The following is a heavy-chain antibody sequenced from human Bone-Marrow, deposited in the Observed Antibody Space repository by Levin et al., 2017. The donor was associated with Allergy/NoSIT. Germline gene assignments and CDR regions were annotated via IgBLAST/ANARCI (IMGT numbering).Heavy chain of an antibody. J-gene: IGHJ4*02. CDR3: ARDLFPYTSSPDS. Sequence: PTASVKVSCKASGYTFTDYYIHWVRQAPGQGLEWVGRIHPNSDGTNYAQKFQGRVTMTRDTSISTAYMELSRLRSDDTALYYCARDLFPYTSSPDSWGQGTLVTVSS. V-gene: IGHV1-2*06. CDR2: IHPNSDGT. D-gene: IGHD6-6*01. CDR1: GYTFTDYY.